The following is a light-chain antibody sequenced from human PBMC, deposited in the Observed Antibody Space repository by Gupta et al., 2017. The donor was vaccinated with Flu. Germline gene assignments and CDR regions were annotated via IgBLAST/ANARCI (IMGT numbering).Light chain of an antibody. CDR3: ASYTDTGVRV. CDR2: EVY. J-gene: IGLJ3*02. V-gene: IGLV2-14*01. CDR1: YSDVGQQNY. Sequence: QSALTQPASVSGSPGQSVTISCAGAYSDVGQQNYVTWYQQPTGKAPKLIIYEVYNRPSGVADRFSGSRAGNTASLTISGRQAEDEAHYACASYTDTGVRVFGGGTKVTVL.